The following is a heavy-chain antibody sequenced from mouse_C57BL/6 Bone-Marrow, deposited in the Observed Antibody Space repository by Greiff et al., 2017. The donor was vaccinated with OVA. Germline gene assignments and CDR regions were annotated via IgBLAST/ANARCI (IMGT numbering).Heavy chain of an antibody. CDR3: TYFRPYAMDY. Sequence: EVQVVESGTVLARPGASVKMSCKTSGYTFTSYWMHWVKQRPGQGLEWIGAIYPGNSDTSYNQKFKGKAKLTAVTSASTAYMELSSLTNEDSAVYYCTYFRPYAMDYWGQGTSVTVSS. CDR2: IYPGNSDT. V-gene: IGHV1-5*01. CDR1: GYTFTSYW. J-gene: IGHJ4*01.